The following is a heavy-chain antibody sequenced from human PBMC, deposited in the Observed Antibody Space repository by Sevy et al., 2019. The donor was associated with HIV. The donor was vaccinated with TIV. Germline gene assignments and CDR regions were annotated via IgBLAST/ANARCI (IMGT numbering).Heavy chain of an antibody. CDR1: GFTFSSYA. CDR2: ISSSGGST. V-gene: IGHV3-23*01. Sequence: GGSLRLSCAVSGFTFSSYAMSWVRQAPGKGLEWVSGISSSGGSTYYADSVKGRFTISRDNAKNTLFLQTNILRAEDTAVYYCVNGRYYYDRGGYFGFDYWGQGTLVTVSS. CDR3: VNGRYYYDRGGYFGFDY. J-gene: IGHJ4*02. D-gene: IGHD3-22*01.